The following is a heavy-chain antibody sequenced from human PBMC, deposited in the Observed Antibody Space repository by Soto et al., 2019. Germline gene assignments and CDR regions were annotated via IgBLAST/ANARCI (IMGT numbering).Heavy chain of an antibody. J-gene: IGHJ6*02. CDR2: ISYSGST. Sequence: QVPLQASGPGLVKPSPTLSLRCSVSGGSISSGGDYWNWIRQHPGKGLEWIGYISYSGSTFYSPSRKSRVTISVDTSKNQFSLKLSSVTAADTAVYYCARVRTGPSDYYAMDVWGQGTTVTVSS. CDR3: ARVRTGPSDYYAMDV. CDR1: GGSISSGGDY. V-gene: IGHV4-31*03.